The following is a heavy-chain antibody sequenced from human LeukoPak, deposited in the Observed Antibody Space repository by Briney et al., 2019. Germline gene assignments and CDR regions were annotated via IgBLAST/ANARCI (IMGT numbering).Heavy chain of an antibody. CDR1: GFPFSSYW. V-gene: IGHV3-7*01. Sequence: GGSLRLSCAASGFPFSSYWMSWVRQAPGKGLEWVANIKQDGSEKYYRDSVQGRFTISRDNAKDSLYLQMNSLRAEDTAVYYCARSGSGYFDYWGQGSLVTVSS. CDR3: ARSGSGYFDY. CDR2: IKQDGSEK. J-gene: IGHJ4*02.